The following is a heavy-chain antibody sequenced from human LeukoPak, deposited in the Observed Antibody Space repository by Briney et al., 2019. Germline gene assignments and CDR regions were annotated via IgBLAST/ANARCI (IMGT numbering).Heavy chain of an antibody. CDR2: IIPILGIA. CDR3: ARAYCSSTSCYPDY. CDR1: GGTFSSYA. V-gene: IGHV1-69*04. Sequence: ASVTVSCKASGGTFSSYAISWVRQAPGQGLEWMGRIIPILGIANYAQKFQGRVTITADKSTSTAYMELSSLRSEDTAVYYCARAYCSSTSCYPDYWGQGTLVTVSS. D-gene: IGHD2-2*01. J-gene: IGHJ4*02.